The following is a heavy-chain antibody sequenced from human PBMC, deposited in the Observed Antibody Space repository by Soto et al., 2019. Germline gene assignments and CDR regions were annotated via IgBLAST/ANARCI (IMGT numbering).Heavy chain of an antibody. V-gene: IGHV4-30-2*01. J-gene: IGHJ5*02. CDR1: GGSISSGGYS. CDR3: ARDPVGSSSRWFVP. CDR2: IYHSGST. Sequence: SETLSLTCAVSGGSISSGGYSWSWIRQPPGKGLEWIGYIYHSGSTYYNPSLKSRVTISVDRSKNQFSLKLSSVTAADTAVYYCARDPVGSSSRWFVPCCQGLLGSVFS. D-gene: IGHD6-6*01.